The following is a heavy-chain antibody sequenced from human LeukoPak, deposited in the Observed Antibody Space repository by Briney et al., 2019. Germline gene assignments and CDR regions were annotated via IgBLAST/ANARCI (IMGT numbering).Heavy chain of an antibody. V-gene: IGHV3-23*01. CDR3: AKGWYSSSWYSDDAFDI. J-gene: IGHJ3*02. Sequence: AGSLRLSCAASGVTFSSFAMSWVRQAPGKGLEWVSAISGSGGSTYYADSVKGRFTISRDNSKNTLYLQMNSLRAEDTAVYYCAKGWYSSSWYSDDAFDIWGQGTMVTVSS. D-gene: IGHD6-13*01. CDR1: GVTFSSFA. CDR2: ISGSGGST.